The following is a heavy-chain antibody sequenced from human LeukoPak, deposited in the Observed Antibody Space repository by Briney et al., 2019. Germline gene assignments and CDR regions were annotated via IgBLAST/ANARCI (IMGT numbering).Heavy chain of an antibody. D-gene: IGHD3-10*01. Sequence: PSETLSLTCAVSGYSISSGYYWGWIRQPPGKGLEWIGSIYHSGSTYYNPSLKSRVTISVDTSKNQFSLKLSSVTAADTAVYYCARTHYYGSGAVDYWGRGTLVTVSS. CDR2: IYHSGST. V-gene: IGHV4-38-2*01. CDR1: GYSISSGYY. J-gene: IGHJ4*02. CDR3: ARTHYYGSGAVDY.